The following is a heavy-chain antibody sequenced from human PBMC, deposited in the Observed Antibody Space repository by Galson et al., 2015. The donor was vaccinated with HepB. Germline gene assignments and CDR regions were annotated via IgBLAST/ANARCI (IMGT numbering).Heavy chain of an antibody. V-gene: IGHV3-7*03. CDR3: ARASGSYFSPPEEFDY. Sequence: SLRLSCAASGFTFSSYWMSWVRQAPGKGLEWVANIKQDGSEKYYVDSVKGRFTISRDNAKNSLYLQMNSLRAEDTAVYYCARASGSYFSPPEEFDYWGQGTLVTVSS. CDR1: GFTFSSYW. CDR2: IKQDGSEK. J-gene: IGHJ4*02. D-gene: IGHD1-26*01.